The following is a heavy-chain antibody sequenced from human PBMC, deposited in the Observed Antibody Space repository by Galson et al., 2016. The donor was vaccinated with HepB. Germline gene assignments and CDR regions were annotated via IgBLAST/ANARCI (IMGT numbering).Heavy chain of an antibody. D-gene: IGHD2-21*01. Sequence: SLRLSCAASGFTFSNYGMHWVRQAPGKGLEWVAVIYYDGSNKYYVDSVKGRFTISRDNSKKTLYLQMNSLRAEDTAVYYCARDRYGGDVYYSYNGMDVWGQGTTVTVSS. J-gene: IGHJ6*02. CDR1: GFTFSNYG. CDR2: IYYDGSNK. V-gene: IGHV3-30*03. CDR3: ARDRYGGDVYYSYNGMDV.